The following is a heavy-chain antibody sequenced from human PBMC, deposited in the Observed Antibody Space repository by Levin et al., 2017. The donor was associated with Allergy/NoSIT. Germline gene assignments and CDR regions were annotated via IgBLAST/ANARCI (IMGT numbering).Heavy chain of an antibody. Sequence: SETLSLTCTVSGGSISSGDYYWSWIRQPPGKGLEWIGYIYYSGSTYYNPSLKSRVTISVDTSKNQFSLKLSSVTAADTAVYYCASSATYGDYGPRSSPVPIWGQGTMVTVSS. CDR3: ASSATYGDYGPRSSPVPI. CDR2: IYYSGST. V-gene: IGHV4-30-4*01. CDR1: GGSISSGDYY. J-gene: IGHJ3*02. D-gene: IGHD4-17*01.